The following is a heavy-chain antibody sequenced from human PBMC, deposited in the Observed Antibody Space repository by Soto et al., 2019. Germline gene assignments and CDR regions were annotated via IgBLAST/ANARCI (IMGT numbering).Heavy chain of an antibody. CDR3: ARGAHDSSGYHVGDAFDI. J-gene: IGHJ3*02. D-gene: IGHD3-22*01. CDR2: INAYNGNT. CDR1: GYTFTSYG. Sequence: QVQLVQSGAEVKKPGASVKVSCKASGYTFTSYGISWVRQSPGQGLEWMGWINAYNGNTNYAQKLQGRVTMTTDTSTSTAYMELRSLRSDDADVYYCARGAHDSSGYHVGDAFDIWGQGTMVTVSS. V-gene: IGHV1-18*01.